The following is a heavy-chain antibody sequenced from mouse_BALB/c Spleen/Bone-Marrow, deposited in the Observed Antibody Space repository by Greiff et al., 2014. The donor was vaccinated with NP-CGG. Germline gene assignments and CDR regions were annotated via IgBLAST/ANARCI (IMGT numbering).Heavy chain of an antibody. J-gene: IGHJ4*01. Sequence: VQLKESGPELVKPGASMKISCKASGYTFTDYNMHWVKQSHGKSLEWIGYIYPYNGGTGYNQKFKSKATLAVDNSSSTAYMGLRSLTSEDSAVYYCTRREYGNYGYAMDYWGQGTSVTVSS. CDR3: TRREYGNYGYAMDY. CDR2: IYPYNGGT. V-gene: IGHV1S29*02. CDR1: GYTFTDYN. D-gene: IGHD2-10*02.